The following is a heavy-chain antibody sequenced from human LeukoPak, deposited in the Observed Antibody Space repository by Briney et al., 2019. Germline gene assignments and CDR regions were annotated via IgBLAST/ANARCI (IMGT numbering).Heavy chain of an antibody. CDR3: ARDGWFGDYNWFDP. D-gene: IGHD3-10*01. J-gene: IGHJ5*02. Sequence: GESLRLSCAASGFTFSSYSMNWVRQAPGKGLEWVSYISSASNTIYYADSVKGRFTISRDNAKNSLYLQMNSLRAEDTAMYYCARDGWFGDYNWFDPWGQGTLVAVSS. CDR1: GFTFSSYS. CDR2: ISSASNTI. V-gene: IGHV3-48*01.